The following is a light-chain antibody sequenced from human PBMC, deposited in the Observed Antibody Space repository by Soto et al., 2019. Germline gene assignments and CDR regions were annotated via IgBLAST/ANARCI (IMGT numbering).Light chain of an antibody. CDR3: LQDYNYPWT. Sequence: AIPMTQSPSSLSASVGDRVTITCRASQAIRNDLGWYQQKPGKTPNLLIYAASTLQSGVPSRFSGSGSGTDFTLTISSLQPEDFATYYCLQDYNYPWTFGQGTKVEIK. J-gene: IGKJ1*01. CDR2: AAS. V-gene: IGKV1-6*01. CDR1: QAIRND.